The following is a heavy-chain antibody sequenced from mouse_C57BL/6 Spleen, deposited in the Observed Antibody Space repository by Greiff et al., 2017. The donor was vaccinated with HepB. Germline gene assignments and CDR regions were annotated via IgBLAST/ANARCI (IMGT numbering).Heavy chain of an antibody. V-gene: IGHV1-54*01. D-gene: IGHD3-2*02. CDR3: ARSGRSYYFDY. J-gene: IGHJ2*01. CDR2: INPGSGGT. Sequence: QVQLQQSGAELVRPGTSVKVSCKASGYAFTNYLIEWVKQRPGQGLEWIGVINPGSGGTNYNEKFKGKATLTADKSSSTAYMQLSSLTSEDSAVYFCARSGRSYYFDYWGQGTTLTVSS. CDR1: GYAFTNYL.